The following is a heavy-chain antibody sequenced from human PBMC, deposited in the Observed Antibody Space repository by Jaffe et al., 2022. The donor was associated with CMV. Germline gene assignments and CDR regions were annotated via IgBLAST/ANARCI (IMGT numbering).Heavy chain of an antibody. CDR2: ISWNSGTI. Sequence: EVQLVESGGGLVQPGRSLRLSCAASGFTFDDYAMHWVRQAPGKGLEWVSGISWNSGTITYAGSVKGRFTISRDNSKNSLDLQMNSLRPDDTALYFCVKGSYLAEGIVDSWGQGTLVTVS. J-gene: IGHJ4*02. D-gene: IGHD6-13*01. V-gene: IGHV3-9*01. CDR1: GFTFDDYA. CDR3: VKGSYLAEGIVDS.